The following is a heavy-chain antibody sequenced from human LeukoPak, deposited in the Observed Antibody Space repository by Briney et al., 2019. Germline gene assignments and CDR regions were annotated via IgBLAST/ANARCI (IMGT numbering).Heavy chain of an antibody. CDR2: ISGSGGST. CDR1: GFTFSSYA. CDR3: AKGPVRFVDFDC. J-gene: IGHJ4*02. D-gene: IGHD3-3*01. Sequence: GGSLRLSCAASGFTFSSYAMIWVRQAPGKGLEWVSAISGSGGSTYYADSVKGRFTISRDNSKNTLYLHMNSLRAEDTAVFYCAKGPVRFVDFDCWGQGTLVTVSS. V-gene: IGHV3-23*01.